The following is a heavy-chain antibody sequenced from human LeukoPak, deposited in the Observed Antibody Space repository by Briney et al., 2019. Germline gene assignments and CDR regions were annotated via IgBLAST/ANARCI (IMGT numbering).Heavy chain of an antibody. Sequence: GGSLRLSCAASGFTFSDYYMRWIRQAPGKGLEWVSYISSSGSTIYYADSVKGRFTISRDNAKNSLYLQMNSLRAEDTAVYYCARRPYYDFWSGSYYFDYWGQGTLVTVSS. V-gene: IGHV3-11*04. CDR3: ARRPYYDFWSGSYYFDY. CDR2: ISSSGSTI. CDR1: GFTFSDYY. J-gene: IGHJ4*02. D-gene: IGHD3-3*01.